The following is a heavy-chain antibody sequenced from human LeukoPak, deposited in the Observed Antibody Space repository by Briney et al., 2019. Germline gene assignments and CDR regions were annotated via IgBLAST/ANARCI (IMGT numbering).Heavy chain of an antibody. CDR3: AREGLRISGSPRY. J-gene: IGHJ4*02. CDR1: GYTFTGYY. CDR2: INPNSGGT. Sequence: ASVKVSCKASGYTFTGYYMHWVRQAPGQGLEWMGWINPNSGGTNYAQKFQGRVTMTRDTSISTAYMELSRLRSDDTAVYYCAREGLRISGSPRYWGQGTLVTVSS. V-gene: IGHV1-2*02. D-gene: IGHD1-26*01.